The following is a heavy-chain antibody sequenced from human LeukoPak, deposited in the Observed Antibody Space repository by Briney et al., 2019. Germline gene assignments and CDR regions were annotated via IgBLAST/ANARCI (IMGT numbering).Heavy chain of an antibody. CDR1: GDSINAYY. CDR3: ARHVGGYNGETFVGDWYFDL. V-gene: IGHV4-59*08. Sequence: PSQTLSLTCTVTGDSINAYYWSWVRQPPGMGLEWIGYFYSTGSSNYNPSLKSRVTMSKDTSKNQFSLKWTSVSAADTAIYYCARHVGGYNGETFVGDWYFDLWGRGTLVAVSS. J-gene: IGHJ2*01. D-gene: IGHD5-18*01. CDR2: FYSTGSS.